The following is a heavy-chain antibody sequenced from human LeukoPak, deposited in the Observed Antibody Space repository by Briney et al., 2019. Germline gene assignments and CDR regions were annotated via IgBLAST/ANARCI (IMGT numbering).Heavy chain of an antibody. CDR1: GYTFTAYY. V-gene: IGHV1-2*02. CDR3: ARDRGGDAFDI. J-gene: IGHJ3*02. CDR2: INPNSGGT. D-gene: IGHD3-10*01. Sequence: GASVKVSCKASGYTFTAYYMHWVRQAPGQGLEWMGWINPNSGGTKYAQNFQGRVTMTRDTSISTAYMELSSLRSDDTAVYYCARDRGGDAFDIWGQGTVVTVSS.